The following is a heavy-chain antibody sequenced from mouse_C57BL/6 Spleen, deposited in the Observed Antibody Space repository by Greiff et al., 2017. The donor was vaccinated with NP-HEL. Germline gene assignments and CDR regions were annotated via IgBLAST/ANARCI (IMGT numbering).Heavy chain of an antibody. J-gene: IGHJ4*01. D-gene: IGHD2-4*01. Sequence: EVKLVESGGDLVKPGGSLKLSCAASGFTFSSYGMSWVRQTPDKRLEWVATISSGGSYTYYPDSVKGRFTISRDNAKNTLYLQMSSLKSEDTAMYYCARLDYDRDYYAMDYWGQGTSVTVSS. V-gene: IGHV5-6*01. CDR2: ISSGGSYT. CDR3: ARLDYDRDYYAMDY. CDR1: GFTFSSYG.